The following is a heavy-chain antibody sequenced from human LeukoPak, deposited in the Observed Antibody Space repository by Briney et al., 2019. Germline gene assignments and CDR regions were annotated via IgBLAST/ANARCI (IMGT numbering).Heavy chain of an antibody. CDR1: GFTFSSYW. V-gene: IGHV3-74*01. J-gene: IGHJ4*02. CDR2: INTDGSST. Sequence: GSLRLSCAASGFTFSSYWMHWVRQAPGKGLVWVSVINTDGSSTNYADSVKGRFTISRDNAKNTLYLQMNSLRAEDTAVYYCARRTAAGKYYFDSWGKETLVTVS. CDR3: ARRTAAGKYYFDS. D-gene: IGHD6-13*01.